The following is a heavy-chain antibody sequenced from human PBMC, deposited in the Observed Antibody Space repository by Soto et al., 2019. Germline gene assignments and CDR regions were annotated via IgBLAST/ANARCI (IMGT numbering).Heavy chain of an antibody. J-gene: IGHJ6*02. V-gene: IGHV4-59*01. Sequence: SETLSLTCTVSGGSISSYYWSWIRQPPGKGLEWIGYMYNTGSTVYNPSHKSRVTISVDTSKNQFSLKMNAVTAADTAVYYCARDLWGYCGTDCYPLDVWGQGTTVTVSS. CDR1: GGSISSYY. CDR2: MYNTGST. D-gene: IGHD2-21*02. CDR3: ARDLWGYCGTDCYPLDV.